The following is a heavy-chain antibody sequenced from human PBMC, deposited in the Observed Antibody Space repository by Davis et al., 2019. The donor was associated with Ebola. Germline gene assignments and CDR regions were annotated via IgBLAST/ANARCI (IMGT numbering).Heavy chain of an antibody. CDR2: IYYSGST. CDR1: GGSISSSSYY. J-gene: IGHJ5*02. Sequence: MPSETLSLTCTVSGGSISSSSYYWGWIRQPPGKGLEWIGSIYYSGSTYYNPSLKSRVTISVDTSKNQFSLKLSSVTAADTAVYYCARHGAVGATYNWFDPWGQGTLVTVSS. CDR3: ARHGAVGATYNWFDP. V-gene: IGHV4-39*01. D-gene: IGHD1-26*01.